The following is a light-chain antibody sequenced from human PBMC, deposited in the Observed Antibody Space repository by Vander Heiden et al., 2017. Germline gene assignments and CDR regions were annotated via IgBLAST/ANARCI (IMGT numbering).Light chain of an antibody. CDR2: KAS. V-gene: IGKV1-5*03. CDR1: QSINNW. J-gene: IGKJ1*01. CDR3: QQYNSYWT. Sequence: DIQITQSPSTLSASVGDRVTITCRASQSINNWLAWYQQKPGKAPKLLIYKASNLESGVPSRFSGSGSGTEFTLTISSLQPDDFATYYCQQYNSYWTFGQGTKVEIK.